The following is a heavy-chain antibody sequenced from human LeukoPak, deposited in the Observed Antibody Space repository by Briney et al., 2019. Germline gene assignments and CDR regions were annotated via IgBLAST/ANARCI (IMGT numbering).Heavy chain of an antibody. CDR2: ISYDGSNK. D-gene: IGHD4/OR15-4a*01. Sequence: PGGSLRLSCAASGFTFSSYGMHWVRQAPGKGLEWVAVISYDGSNKYYADSVKGRFTISRDNSKNTLYLQMNSLRAEDTALYFCAKKAQYDGHYPLDCWGQGTLVTVSA. CDR1: GFTFSSYG. CDR3: AKKAQYDGHYPLDC. V-gene: IGHV3-30*18. J-gene: IGHJ4*02.